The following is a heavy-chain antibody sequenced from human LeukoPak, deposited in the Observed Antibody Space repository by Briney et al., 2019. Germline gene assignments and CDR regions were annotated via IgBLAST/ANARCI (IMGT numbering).Heavy chain of an antibody. J-gene: IGHJ4*02. CDR3: ARGGRWKSIDY. V-gene: IGHV4-39*07. CDR1: GGSISSSSYY. CDR2: IYYSGST. Sequence: SETLSLTCTVSGGSISSSSYYWGWIRQPPGKGLEWIGSIYYSGSTYYNPSLKSRVTISVDTSKNQFSLKLSSVTAADTAVYYCARGGRWKSIDYWGQGTLVTVSS. D-gene: IGHD1-26*01.